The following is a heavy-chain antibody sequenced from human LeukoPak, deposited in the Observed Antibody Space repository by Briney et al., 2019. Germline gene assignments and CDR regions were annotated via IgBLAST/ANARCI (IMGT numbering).Heavy chain of an antibody. D-gene: IGHD1-26*01. CDR2: VYYTGST. V-gene: IGHV4-39*07. CDR1: GGSVSSSNDY. CDR3: AREDSAISDNAFDI. Sequence: PETLSLTCTVSGGSVSSSNDYWGWIRQPPGKGLEWIGSVYYTGSTYHNPSLKSRVTMSVDTSRNQFSLKLYSVTAADTAMYYCAREDSAISDNAFDIWGQGTLVTISS. J-gene: IGHJ3*02.